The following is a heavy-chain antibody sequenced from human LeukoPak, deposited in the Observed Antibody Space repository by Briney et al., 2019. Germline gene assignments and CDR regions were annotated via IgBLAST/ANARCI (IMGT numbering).Heavy chain of an antibody. CDR1: GGTFSSYA. V-gene: IGHV1-69*06. D-gene: IGHD6-19*01. J-gene: IGHJ4*02. CDR2: IIPIFGTA. Sequence: SVPVSRKASGGTFSSYAISWVRQAPGQGLEWMGGIIPIFGTANYAQKLEDRVTLTRDRYINTPYIALSRLRAGGTAVYFCARAYGYSSALPPDYWGQGTLVTVSS. CDR3: ARAYGYSSALPPDY.